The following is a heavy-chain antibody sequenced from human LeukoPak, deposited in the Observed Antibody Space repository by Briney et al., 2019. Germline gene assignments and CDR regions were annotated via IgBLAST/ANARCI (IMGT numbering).Heavy chain of an antibody. V-gene: IGHV1-46*01. CDR1: GYTFTSYG. D-gene: IGHD5-18*01. Sequence: ASVKVSCKASGYTFTSYGISWVRQAPGQGLEWMGIINPSGGSTSYAQKFQGRVTMTRDTSTSTVYMELSSLRSEDTAVYYCARESVDTATVTGDNWFDPWGQGTLVTVSS. CDR2: INPSGGST. CDR3: ARESVDTATVTGDNWFDP. J-gene: IGHJ5*02.